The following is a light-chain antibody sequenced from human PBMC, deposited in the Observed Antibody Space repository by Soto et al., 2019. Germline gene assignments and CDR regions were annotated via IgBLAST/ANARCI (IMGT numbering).Light chain of an antibody. J-gene: IGKJ4*01. CDR1: QSVGVW. V-gene: IGKV1-5*03. Sequence: DTQMIQSPSTLSASVGDRVTITCRASQSVGVWLAWYQQKPGRAPNLLIYEASNLETGVPSRFSGSGSGTEFTLTISSLQPDDFATYYCHQYNTSFGGGTKVEIK. CDR3: HQYNTS. CDR2: EAS.